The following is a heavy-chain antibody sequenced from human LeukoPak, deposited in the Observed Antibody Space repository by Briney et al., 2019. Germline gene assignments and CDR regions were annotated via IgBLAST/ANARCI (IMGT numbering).Heavy chain of an antibody. D-gene: IGHD3-10*01. CDR3: VSGYYGMDV. Sequence: GGSLRLSCAASGFTFSSYWMSWVRQAPGKGLECVANIKQDGSEKYYVDSVKGRLTISRDNAKNSLYLQMNSLRAEDTAVYYCVSGYYGMDVWGQGTTVTVSS. J-gene: IGHJ6*02. CDR2: IKQDGSEK. CDR1: GFTFSSYW. V-gene: IGHV3-7*05.